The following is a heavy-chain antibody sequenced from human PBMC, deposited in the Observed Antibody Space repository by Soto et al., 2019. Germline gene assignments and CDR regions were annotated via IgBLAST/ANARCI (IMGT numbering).Heavy chain of an antibody. CDR2: ISAYNGNT. V-gene: IGHV1-18*01. CDR3: SRHGPWTFDS. Sequence: ASVKVSCKASGYTFTSYGISWVRQAPGQGLEWMGWISAYNGNTNYAQKLQGRVTMTTDTSTSTAYMELRNLSVDDTAVYYCSRHGPWTFDSWGQGTLVTVSS. J-gene: IGHJ4*02. D-gene: IGHD3-3*01. CDR1: GYTFTSYG.